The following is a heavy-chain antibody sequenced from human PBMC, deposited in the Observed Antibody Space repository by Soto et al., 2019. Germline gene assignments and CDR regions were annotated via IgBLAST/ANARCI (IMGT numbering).Heavy chain of an antibody. CDR2: INPSGGRA. J-gene: IGHJ6*02. V-gene: IGHV1-46*01. D-gene: IGHD2-2*01. CDR3: ARDRDSGTSYHYGMDV. CDR1: GYTFTSHY. Sequence: QVQLVQSGAEVKKPGASVTVSCKASGYTFTSHYMHWVRQAPGQGLEWMGIINPSGGRASYTQRFRSRVTMTRDASTSTVYMELSSMRSDDTAVYCCARDRDSGTSYHYGMDVWGQGTTVTVSS.